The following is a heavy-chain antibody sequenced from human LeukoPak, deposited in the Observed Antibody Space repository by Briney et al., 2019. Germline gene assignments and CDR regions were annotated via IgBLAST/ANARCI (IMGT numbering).Heavy chain of an antibody. D-gene: IGHD5/OR15-5a*01. J-gene: IGHJ4*02. CDR3: ATKLSTDPHYFDY. CDR2: IYYSGST. CDR1: GGSISSSSYY. Sequence: SETLSLTCTVSGGSISSSSYYWGWIRQPPGKGLEWIGSIYYSGSTYYNPSLRSRLTIFVDTSKSQFSLKLSSVTAADTAVYYCATKLSTDPHYFDYWGQGILVTVSS. V-gene: IGHV4-39*01.